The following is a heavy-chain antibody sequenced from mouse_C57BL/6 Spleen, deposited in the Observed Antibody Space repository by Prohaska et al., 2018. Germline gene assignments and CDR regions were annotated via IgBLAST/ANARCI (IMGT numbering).Heavy chain of an antibody. CDR3: ARSRYYGTPDY. CDR1: GYAFTNYL. D-gene: IGHD1-1*01. J-gene: IGHJ2*01. V-gene: IGHV1-54*01. Sequence: QVQLQQSGAELVRPGTSVKVSCKASGYAFTNYLIEWVKQRPGQGLEWIGVINPGSGGTNYNEKFKGKATMTADKSYSTAYMQLSSLTSEDSAVYCCARSRYYGTPDYWGQGTTLTVSS. CDR2: INPGSGGT.